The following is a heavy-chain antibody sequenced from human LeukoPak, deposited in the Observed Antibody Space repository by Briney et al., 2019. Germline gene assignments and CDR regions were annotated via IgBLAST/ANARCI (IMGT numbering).Heavy chain of an antibody. V-gene: IGHV4-61*02. Sequence: SETLSLTCTVSGGSINSGSYYWSWIRQPAGKGLEWIGRIYTSGSTNYNPSLKSRVTISVDKSKNQFSLKLSSVTAADTAVYYCARAAQIRFLEWIPFDPWGQGTLVTVSS. CDR2: IYTSGST. J-gene: IGHJ5*02. CDR3: ARAAQIRFLEWIPFDP. CDR1: GGSINSGSYY. D-gene: IGHD3-3*01.